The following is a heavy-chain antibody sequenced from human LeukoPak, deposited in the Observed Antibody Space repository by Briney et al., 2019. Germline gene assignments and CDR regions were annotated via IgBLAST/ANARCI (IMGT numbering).Heavy chain of an antibody. CDR1: GDSLSLYY. J-gene: IGHJ6*02. CDR3: ARNNVDVVGARIYDYYGLDV. CDR2: VFYSGVT. Sequence: SETLSLTCSVSGDSLSLYYWSWLRQTPGKGLEWIGYVFYSGVTYYNPSLKSRVTISVNSSENQFSLKLRSVTPADTAIYFCARNNVDVVGARIYDYYGLDVWGRGTTVTVS. D-gene: IGHD2-2*03. V-gene: IGHV4-59*01.